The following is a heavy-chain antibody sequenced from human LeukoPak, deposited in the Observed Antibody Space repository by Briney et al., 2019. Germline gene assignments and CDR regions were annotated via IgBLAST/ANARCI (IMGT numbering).Heavy chain of an antibody. CDR3: MIGISRTNDPLPGPDP. CDR1: GFTFSNYW. CDR2: IEKDGSGK. Sequence: PGGSLRLSCAASGFTFSNYWMNWVRQAPGKGLEWVANIEKDGSGKNYVDSVKGRFSISRDNTKNLLFLQMNTLRVDDTAVYYCMIGISRTNDPLPGPDPWGQGTLVTISS. J-gene: IGHJ5*02. V-gene: IGHV3-7*01. D-gene: IGHD3-10*02.